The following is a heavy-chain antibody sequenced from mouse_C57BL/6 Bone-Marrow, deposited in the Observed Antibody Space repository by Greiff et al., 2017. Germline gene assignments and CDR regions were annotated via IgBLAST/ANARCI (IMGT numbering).Heavy chain of an antibody. D-gene: IGHD1-1*02. CDR3: ARYACGMGLPSYYAMDY. V-gene: IGHV1-18*01. Sequence: SGPELVKPGASVKIPCKASGYTFTDYNMDWVKQSHGKSLEWIGDINPNNGGTIYNQKFKGKATLTVDKSSSTAYMELRSLTSEDTAVYYCARYACGMGLPSYYAMDYWGQGTSVTVSS. CDR2: INPNNGGT. CDR1: GYTFTDYN. J-gene: IGHJ4*01.